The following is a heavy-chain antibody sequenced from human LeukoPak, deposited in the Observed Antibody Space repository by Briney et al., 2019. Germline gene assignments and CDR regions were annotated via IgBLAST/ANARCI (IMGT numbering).Heavy chain of an antibody. D-gene: IGHD6-19*01. Sequence: ASVKVSCKASGYTFIGFYIHWVRQAPGQGLEWMGWINPNSGGTAYAPKFQGRVTVTRDTSITTAYMELSRLRSDDTAVYYCARAKGVAGFDYWGQGTLVTVSS. V-gene: IGHV1-2*02. CDR3: ARAKGVAGFDY. CDR1: GYTFIGFY. CDR2: INPNSGGT. J-gene: IGHJ4*02.